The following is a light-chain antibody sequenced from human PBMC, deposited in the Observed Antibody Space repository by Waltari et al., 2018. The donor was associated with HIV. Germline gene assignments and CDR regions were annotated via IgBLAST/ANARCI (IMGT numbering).Light chain of an antibody. V-gene: IGLV1-44*01. CDR2: NNN. CDR1: SSNIGSNS. CDR3: AAWDDSLSGRV. Sequence: QSVLTQPPSASGTTGQRVTISCSGSSSNIGSNSVNWYQQLPGTAPKLLIYNNNERPSGVPDRFSGSRSGTSASLAISGLQSEDEADYYCAAWDDSLSGRVFGGGTKLTVL. J-gene: IGLJ2*01.